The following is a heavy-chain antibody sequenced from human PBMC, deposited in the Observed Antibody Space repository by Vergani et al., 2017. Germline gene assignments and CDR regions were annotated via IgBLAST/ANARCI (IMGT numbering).Heavy chain of an antibody. Sequence: QVQLVQSGAEVKKPGSSVKVSCKASAGTFSSYAISWVRQAPGQGLEWMGGIIPIFGTANYAQKFQGRVTITADESTSTAYMELSSLRSEDTAVYYCARDVRAPHSSSWYYFDYWGQGTLVTVSS. CDR1: AGTFSSYA. J-gene: IGHJ4*02. V-gene: IGHV1-69*01. D-gene: IGHD6-13*01. CDR2: IIPIFGTA. CDR3: ARDVRAPHSSSWYYFDY.